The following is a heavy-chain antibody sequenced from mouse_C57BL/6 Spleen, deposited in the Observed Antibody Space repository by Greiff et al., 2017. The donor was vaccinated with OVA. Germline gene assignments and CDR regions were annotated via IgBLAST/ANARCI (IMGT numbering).Heavy chain of an antibody. CDR2: ISSGSSTI. CDR1: GFTFSDYG. D-gene: IGHD4-1*01. V-gene: IGHV5-17*01. Sequence: EVMLVESGGGLVKPGGSLKLSCAASGFTFSDYGMHWVRQAPEKGLEWVAYISSGSSTIYYADTVKGRFTISRDNAKNTLFLQRTSLRPEDTSMYYCARGRTWEGYFNYWGQGTTLTVSS. CDR3: ARGRTWEGYFNY. J-gene: IGHJ2*01.